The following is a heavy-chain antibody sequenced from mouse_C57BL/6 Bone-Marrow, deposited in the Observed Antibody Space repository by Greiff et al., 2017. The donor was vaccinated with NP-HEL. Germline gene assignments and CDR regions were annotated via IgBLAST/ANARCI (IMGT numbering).Heavy chain of an antibody. Sequence: EVKLVESGPELVKPGDSVKISCKASGYSFTGYFMNWVMQSHGKSLEWIGRINPYSGDTFYNQKFKGKATLTVDKSSSTAHMELRSLTSEDSAGYYCAGPTSAWFAYWGKGTLVTVSA. CDR2: INPYSGDT. V-gene: IGHV1-20*01. J-gene: IGHJ3*01. CDR1: GYSFTGYF. CDR3: AGPTSAWFAY.